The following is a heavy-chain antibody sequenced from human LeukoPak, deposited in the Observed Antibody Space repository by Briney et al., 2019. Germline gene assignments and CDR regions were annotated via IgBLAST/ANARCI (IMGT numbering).Heavy chain of an antibody. J-gene: IGHJ4*02. Sequence: GGSPRLSCAASGFTFSSYWMPWVRQAPGKGLVWGSRINTDGSGTSYADSVKGRFTISRDNAKNTLYLQMNSLRAEDTAVYYCARDWGYCSSTSCSPFDYWGQGTLVTVSS. CDR2: INTDGSGT. D-gene: IGHD2-2*01. V-gene: IGHV3-74*01. CDR1: GFTFSSYW. CDR3: ARDWGYCSSTSCSPFDY.